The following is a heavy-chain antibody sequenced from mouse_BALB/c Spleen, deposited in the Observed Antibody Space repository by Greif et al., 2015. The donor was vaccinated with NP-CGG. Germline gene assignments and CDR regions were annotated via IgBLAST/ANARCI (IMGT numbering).Heavy chain of an antibody. CDR1: GFTFSSFG. V-gene: IGHV5-17*02. J-gene: IGHJ4*01. Sequence: EVQRVESGGGLVQPGGSRKLSCAASGFTFSSFGMHWVRQAPEKGLEWVAYISSGSSTIYYADTVKGRFTISRDNPKNTLFLQMTSLRSEDTAMYYCAREGYFYAMDYRSQGTSVTVSS. CDR3: AREGYFYAMDY. D-gene: IGHD1-1*01. CDR2: ISSGSSTI.